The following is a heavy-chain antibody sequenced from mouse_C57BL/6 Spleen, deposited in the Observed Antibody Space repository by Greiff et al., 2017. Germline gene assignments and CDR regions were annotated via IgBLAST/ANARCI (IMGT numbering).Heavy chain of an antibody. Sequence: VQLQQPGAELVKPGASVKVSCKASGYTFTSYWMHWVKQRPGQGLEWIGEIAPSDSYTNYNQKFKGKSTLTVDKSSSTAYMQLSSLTSEDSAVYYCGTGYAMDYWGQGTSVTVSS. J-gene: IGHJ4*01. V-gene: IGHV1-69*01. CDR1: GYTFTSYW. CDR3: GTGYAMDY. CDR2: IAPSDSYT.